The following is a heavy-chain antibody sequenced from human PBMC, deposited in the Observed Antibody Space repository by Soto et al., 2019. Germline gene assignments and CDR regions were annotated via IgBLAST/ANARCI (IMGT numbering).Heavy chain of an antibody. V-gene: IGHV3-33*01. J-gene: IGHJ3*02. CDR3: ASEPLIVVEPATPYAFDM. CDR1: GFTFSSYG. CDR2: IWYDGSEK. Sequence: QVQLVESGGGVVQPGRSLRLSCAASGFTFSSYGMHWVRQAPGKGLEWVAGIWYDGSEKRYVDSVKGRFTISRDNFKNTLYLQMNSLRGEDTAVFYCASEPLIVVEPATPYAFDMWGQGIMVTVSS. D-gene: IGHD2-2*01.